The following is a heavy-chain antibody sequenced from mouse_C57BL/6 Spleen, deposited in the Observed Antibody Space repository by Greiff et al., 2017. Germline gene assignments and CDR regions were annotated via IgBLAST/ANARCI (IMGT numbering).Heavy chain of an antibody. D-gene: IGHD2-5*01. CDR2: IDPSDSYT. CDR1: GYTFTSYW. Sequence: QVQLQQPGAELVMPGASVKLSCKASGYTFTSYWMHWVKQRPGQGLEWIGEIDPSDSYTNYNKKFKGKSTLTVDKSSSQAYMQLSSLTSEDSAVYYCARSGSNSWFAYWGQGTLVTVSA. V-gene: IGHV1-69*01. CDR3: ARSGSNSWFAY. J-gene: IGHJ3*01.